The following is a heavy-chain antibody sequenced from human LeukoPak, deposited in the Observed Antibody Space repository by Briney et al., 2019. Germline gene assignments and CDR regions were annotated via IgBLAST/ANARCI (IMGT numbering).Heavy chain of an antibody. J-gene: IGHJ6*03. D-gene: IGHD5-18*01. CDR2: IIPIFGPA. V-gene: IGHV1-69*13. CDR1: GGTFNTYA. Sequence: SVKVSCKASGGTFNTYAIGWVRQAPGQGLEWMGGIIPIFGPANYAQKFQDRVTLTADESTNTAYMELNSLRSEDTAVHYCARAPSRYSNVERSVGRWFYYYMDLWGQGTTVTVSS. CDR3: ARAPSRYSNVERSVGRWFYYYMDL.